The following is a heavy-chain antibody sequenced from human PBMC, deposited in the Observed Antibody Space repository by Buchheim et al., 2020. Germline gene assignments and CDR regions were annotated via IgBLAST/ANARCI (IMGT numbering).Heavy chain of an antibody. Sequence: QVQLVQSGAEVKKPGASVKVSCKASGYTFTSHGISWVRQAPGHGLEWMGWITVYNGKINYEQKFKCRVTMTTDTSTSTAYMELRSLRSDDTAVYYCARVYNGRYYNWLDPWGQGTL. V-gene: IGHV1-18*04. CDR2: ITVYNGKI. D-gene: IGHD1-26*01. CDR1: GYTFTSHG. CDR3: ARVYNGRYYNWLDP. J-gene: IGHJ5*02.